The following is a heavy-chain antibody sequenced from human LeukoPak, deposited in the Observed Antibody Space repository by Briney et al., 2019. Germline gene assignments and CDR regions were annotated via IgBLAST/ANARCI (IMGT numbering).Heavy chain of an antibody. J-gene: IGHJ3*02. CDR2: IHSDGSST. CDR1: GFTFRNYW. CDR3: ASSITYGGFDI. D-gene: IGHD4-23*01. V-gene: IGHV3-74*01. Sequence: LPGGSLRLSCAASGFTFRNYWMHWVRQGPGKGLVWVSRIHSDGSSTNYADSVKGRFTISRDNAKNTLYLQMNSLRAEDTAVYYCASSITYGGFDIWGQGTMVTVSS.